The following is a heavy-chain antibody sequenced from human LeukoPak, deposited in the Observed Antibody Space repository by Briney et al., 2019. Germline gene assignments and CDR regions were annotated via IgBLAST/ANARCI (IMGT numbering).Heavy chain of an antibody. Sequence: PSETVSLTCAVYGDSFSGYYWSWIRQPPGKGLEWIAEINHRGSTHYNPSLKSRVNISADTSKSQFSLNLDSVTAADTAVYYCARSWAGMYYPFYYFDYWGQGSLVTVSS. CDR1: GDSFSGYY. V-gene: IGHV4-34*01. D-gene: IGHD2-8*01. J-gene: IGHJ4*02. CDR3: ARSWAGMYYPFYYFDY. CDR2: INHRGST.